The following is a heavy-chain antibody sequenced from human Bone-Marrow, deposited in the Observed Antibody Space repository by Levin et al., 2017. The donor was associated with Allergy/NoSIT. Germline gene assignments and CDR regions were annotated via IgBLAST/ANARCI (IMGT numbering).Heavy chain of an antibody. J-gene: IGHJ3*01. CDR2: ISYDGVNI. Sequence: GESLKISCAASGFTFSDYAMHWVRQAPGEGLQWVAIISYDGVNILYADSVKGRFTISRDNSKNTLYLEMNSLREDDTAVYYCARRDRVGGDPSSGFDVWGQGTMVTVSS. CDR1: GFTFSDYA. V-gene: IGHV3-30-3*01. D-gene: IGHD4-17*01. CDR3: ARRDRVGGDPSSGFDV.